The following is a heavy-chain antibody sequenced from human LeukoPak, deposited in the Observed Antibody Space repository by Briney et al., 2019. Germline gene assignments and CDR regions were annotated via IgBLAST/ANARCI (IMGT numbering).Heavy chain of an antibody. D-gene: IGHD3/OR15-3a*01. CDR3: ARPTWTNYMDV. V-gene: IGHV3-48*03. CDR1: GFTFSSYE. Sequence: GGSLRLSCAASGFTFSSYEMNWDRQAPGKGLEWVSYISSSGSTIYYADSVKGRFTIPRDNAKNSLYLQMNSLRAEDTAVYFCARPTWTNYMDVWGKGTAVTISS. J-gene: IGHJ6*03. CDR2: ISSSGSTI.